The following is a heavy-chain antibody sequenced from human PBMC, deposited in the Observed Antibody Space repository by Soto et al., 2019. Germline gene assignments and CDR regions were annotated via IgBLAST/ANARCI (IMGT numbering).Heavy chain of an antibody. D-gene: IGHD6-13*01. V-gene: IGHV1-18*01. CDR1: GYTFTSYG. J-gene: IGHJ4*02. CDR3: AREAAAGTLDY. Sequence: ASVKVSCKASGYTFTSYGINWVRQAPGQGLEWMGWVSAYNGNTNYAQKLQGRVTMTTDTSTSTAYMELRSLRSDDTAVYYCAREAAAGTLDYWGQGTLVTVSS. CDR2: VSAYNGNT.